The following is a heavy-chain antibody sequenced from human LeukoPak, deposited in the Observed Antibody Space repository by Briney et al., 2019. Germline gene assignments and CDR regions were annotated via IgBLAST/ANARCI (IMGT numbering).Heavy chain of an antibody. Sequence: TSETLSLTCAVYGGSFGGYYWSWIRQPPGKGLEWIGEINHSGSTNYNPSLKSRVTISVDTSKNQCSLKLSSVTAADTAIYYCARSSSSTFDPWGGGALVTVSS. D-gene: IGHD6-19*01. J-gene: IGHJ5*02. V-gene: IGHV4-34*01. CDR3: ARSSSSTFDP. CDR1: GGSFGGYY. CDR2: INHSGST.